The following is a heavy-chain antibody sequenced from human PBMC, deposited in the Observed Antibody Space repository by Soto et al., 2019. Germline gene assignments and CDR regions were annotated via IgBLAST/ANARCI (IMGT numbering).Heavy chain of an antibody. D-gene: IGHD1-1*01. Sequence: PGGSLTLSCSASGFPVSSYFMHWVRQAPGKGLERVATISHDGNKKFHLYSVNGRFTISRYNSKDTVYLQMDSLRFDDTAEYYCAKKIGGAASTYHYYGMDAWGQGTKVTVS. J-gene: IGHJ6*02. CDR3: AKKIGGAASTYHYYGMDA. CDR2: ISHDGNKK. CDR1: GFPVSSYF. V-gene: IGHV3-30*18.